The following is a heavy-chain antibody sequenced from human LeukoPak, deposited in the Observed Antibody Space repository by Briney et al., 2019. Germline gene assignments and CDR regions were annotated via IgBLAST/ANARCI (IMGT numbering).Heavy chain of an antibody. CDR2: ISNDGNNK. CDR3: AREGEGYGDYINAFDI. D-gene: IGHD4-17*01. Sequence: GMSLRLSCAASGFPFSSYGMHWVRQAPGKGLEWVAAISNDGNNKFYADSVKGRFTISRDNPKNTMNLQMNSLRAEDTAVYYCAREGEGYGDYINAFDIWGQGTMVTVS. CDR1: GFPFSSYG. V-gene: IGHV3-30*03. J-gene: IGHJ3*02.